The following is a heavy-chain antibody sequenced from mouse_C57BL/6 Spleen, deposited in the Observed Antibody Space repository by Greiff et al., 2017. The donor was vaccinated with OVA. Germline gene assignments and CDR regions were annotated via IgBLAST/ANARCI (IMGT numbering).Heavy chain of an antibody. V-gene: IGHV1-82*01. J-gene: IGHJ2*01. CDR2: IYPGDGDT. CDR1: GYAFSSSW. Sequence: QVQLQQSGPELVKPGASVKISCKASGYAFSSSWMNWVKQRPGKGLEWIGRIYPGDGDTNYKGKFKGKATLTADKSSSTAYMQLSSLTSEDSAVYFCARNWGDYWGQGTTLTVSS. D-gene: IGHD4-1*01. CDR3: ARNWGDY.